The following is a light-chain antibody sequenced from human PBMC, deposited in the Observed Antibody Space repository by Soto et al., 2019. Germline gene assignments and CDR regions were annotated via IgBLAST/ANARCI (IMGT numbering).Light chain of an antibody. Sequence: QSALTQPHSVSGSPGQSVTISCTGTSSDVGGYNYVSWYQQYPGKAPKLVIYEVSKRPSRVPDRFSGSKSGNTASLTISGVQADDEADYFGCSDAGRPYVFGTGTKLTVL. J-gene: IGLJ1*01. V-gene: IGLV2-11*01. CDR2: EVS. CDR1: SSDVGGYNY. CDR3: CSDAGRPYV.